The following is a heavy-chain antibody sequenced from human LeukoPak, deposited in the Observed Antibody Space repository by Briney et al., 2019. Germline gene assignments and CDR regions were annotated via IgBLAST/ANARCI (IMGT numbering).Heavy chain of an antibody. CDR2: ISSSGSTI. CDR3: ARVQPSSGYASDY. Sequence: GGSLRLSCAASGFTFSSYSMNWVRQAPGKGLEGVSYISSSGSTIYYADSVKGRFTISRDNAKNSLYLQMNSLRAEDTAVYYCARVQPSSGYASDYWGQGTLVTVSS. D-gene: IGHD3-22*01. CDR1: GFTFSSYS. J-gene: IGHJ4*02. V-gene: IGHV3-48*04.